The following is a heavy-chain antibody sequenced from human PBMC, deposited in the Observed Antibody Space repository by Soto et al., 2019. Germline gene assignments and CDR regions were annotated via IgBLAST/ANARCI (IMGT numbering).Heavy chain of an antibody. V-gene: IGHV3-30*03. Sequence: GGSLRLACAASGFTLTNYGMHWVRQAPGKGLEWVAVITYDGSNKYYAESVKGRFTISRDSPKNTLYLQVNSLRTEDTAVYYCARGIARDGYVSGLDWGQGTLVTVPQ. J-gene: IGHJ4*02. CDR1: GFTLTNYG. CDR2: ITYDGSNK. D-gene: IGHD5-12*01. CDR3: ARGIARDGYVSGLD.